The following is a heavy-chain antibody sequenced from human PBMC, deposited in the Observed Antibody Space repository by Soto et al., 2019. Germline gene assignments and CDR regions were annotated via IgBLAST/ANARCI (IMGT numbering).Heavy chain of an antibody. J-gene: IGHJ3*02. V-gene: IGHV3-15*07. CDR1: GFTLRYFR. D-gene: IGHD6-6*01. Sequence: GSLSLYRPAPGFTLRYFRLNLVRQAPGKGLEWVGRIKSKTDGGTTDYAAPVKGRFTISRDDSKNTLYLQMNSLKTEDTAVYYCTTGFTRLAAFDIWGQGT. CDR2: IKSKTDGGTT. CDR3: TTGFTRLAAFDI.